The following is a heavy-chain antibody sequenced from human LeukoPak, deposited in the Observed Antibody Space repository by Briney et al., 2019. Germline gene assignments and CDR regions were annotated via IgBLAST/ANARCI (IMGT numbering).Heavy chain of an antibody. CDR3: ARGGERWLVYFDF. CDR2: IYTGGGT. J-gene: IGHJ4*02. CDR1: GFTVSSNY. Sequence: GESLRLSCAASGFTVSSNYMSWVGQAPGRGLEWVSVIYTGGGTYYADSVKGRFSISRDTSKNTLYLQMNSLRAEDTAVYYCARGGERWLVYFDFWGQGTLVTVSS. V-gene: IGHV3-53*01. D-gene: IGHD6-19*01.